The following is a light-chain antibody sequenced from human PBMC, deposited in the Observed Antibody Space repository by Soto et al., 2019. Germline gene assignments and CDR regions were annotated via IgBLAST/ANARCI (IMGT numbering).Light chain of an antibody. Sequence: DIQMTHTPFTLPASVGDRVTITCRASQSISNWLAWYQKKPGTAPKLLIYHASTLESGAPSRFSGSGSGTEFTLTISSLQPDDFATYYCQQYNSYSFGQGTKVDI. CDR1: QSISNW. CDR3: QQYNSYS. V-gene: IGKV1-5*01. CDR2: HAS. J-gene: IGKJ1*01.